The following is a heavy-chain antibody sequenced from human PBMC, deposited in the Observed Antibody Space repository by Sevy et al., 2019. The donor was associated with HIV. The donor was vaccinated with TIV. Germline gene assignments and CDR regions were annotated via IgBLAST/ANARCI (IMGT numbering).Heavy chain of an antibody. D-gene: IGHD2-15*01. J-gene: IGHJ3*02. CDR3: AKDQYGGNADAFDI. V-gene: IGHV3-30*02. CDR2: IWYDGSNK. Sequence: GGSLRLSCAASGFTFSSYGMHWVRQAPGKGLEWVAFIWYDGSNKYYADSVKGRFTISRDNSKNTLYLQMNSLRAEDTAVYYCAKDQYGGNADAFDIWGQGTMVTVSS. CDR1: GFTFSSYG.